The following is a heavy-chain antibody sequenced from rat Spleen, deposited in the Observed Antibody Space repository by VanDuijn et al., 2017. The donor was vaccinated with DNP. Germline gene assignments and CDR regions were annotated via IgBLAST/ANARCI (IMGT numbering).Heavy chain of an antibody. D-gene: IGHD1-5*01. CDR3: ARWKIGPHYFDY. CDR1: GYSITSDY. Sequence: EVRLQESGPGLVKPSQSLSLTCSVTGYSITSDYWGWIRKFPGNKMEWIGHISYSGRATYNPSLKSRISITRDTSKNQFFLQLNSVTTEDTATDYCARWKIGPHYFDYWGQGVMVTVSS. V-gene: IGHV3-1*01. J-gene: IGHJ2*01. CDR2: ISYSGRA.